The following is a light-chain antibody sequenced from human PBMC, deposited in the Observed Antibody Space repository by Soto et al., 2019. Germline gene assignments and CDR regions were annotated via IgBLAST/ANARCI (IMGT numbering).Light chain of an antibody. CDR2: GAS. Sequence: DIQMTQSPSSLSASVGDRVTITCRAGQSITSSLNWYQQKPGKAPKLLIYGASTLQSGVPSRFSGSGSGTDFTLTISSLQPEDFATYYCQQSDSTPITFGQGTRLELK. V-gene: IGKV1-39*01. J-gene: IGKJ5*01. CDR1: QSITSS. CDR3: QQSDSTPIT.